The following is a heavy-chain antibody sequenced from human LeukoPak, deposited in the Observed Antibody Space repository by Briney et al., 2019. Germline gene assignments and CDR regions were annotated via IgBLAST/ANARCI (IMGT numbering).Heavy chain of an antibody. D-gene: IGHD3-3*01. CDR3: AKDRVRFLEWLTLDY. V-gene: IGHV3-23*01. CDR1: GFTFSNYW. J-gene: IGHJ4*02. Sequence: GGSLRLSCVVSGFTFSNYWMHWVRQAPGKGLEWVSAISGSGGSTYYADSVKGRFTISRDNSKNTLYLQMNSLRAEDTAVYYCAKDRVRFLEWLTLDYWGQGTLVTVSS. CDR2: ISGSGGST.